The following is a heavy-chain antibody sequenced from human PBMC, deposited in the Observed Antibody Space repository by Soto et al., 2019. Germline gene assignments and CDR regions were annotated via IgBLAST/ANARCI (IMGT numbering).Heavy chain of an antibody. CDR1: GGSISSYY. J-gene: IGHJ6*02. CDR2: IYYSGST. Sequence: QVQLQESGPGLVKPSETLSLTCTVSGGSISSYYWSWIRQPPGKGLEWIGYIYYSGSTNYNPSLKSRVTISVDTSKNQFSLKLSSVTAADTAVYYCARVTDYGVSTGPNLYYYYGMDVWGQGTTVTVSS. CDR3: ARVTDYGVSTGPNLYYYYGMDV. V-gene: IGHV4-59*01. D-gene: IGHD4-17*01.